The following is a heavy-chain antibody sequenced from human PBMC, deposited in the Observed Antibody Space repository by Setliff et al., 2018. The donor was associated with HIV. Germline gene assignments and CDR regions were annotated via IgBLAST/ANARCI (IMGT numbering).Heavy chain of an antibody. CDR3: ARGPIRYSSGVRWFLGVESWYSGIDY. CDR2: INDSGTT. J-gene: IGHJ4*02. V-gene: IGHV4-34*01. Sequence: SETLSLTCAVYDGSLSSYYWSWIRQSTGKGLEWIGEINDSGTTNYNPSLESRVTVLIDMSKNQLSLKLSSVTAADTAVYFCARGPIRYSSGVRWFLGVESWYSGIDYWGQGTRVTVSS. D-gene: IGHD2-15*01. CDR1: DGSLSSYY.